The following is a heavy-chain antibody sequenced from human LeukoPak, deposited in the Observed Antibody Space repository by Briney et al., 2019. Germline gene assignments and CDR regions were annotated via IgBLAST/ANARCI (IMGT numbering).Heavy chain of an antibody. V-gene: IGHV3-74*01. Sequence: GGSLRLSCAASGFSFSSYWIHWVRQAPGKGLVWVSRINSDGSSTSYADSVKGRFTISRDNAKNTLYLQMNSLRAEDTAVYYCARVGRGPGYCSGGSCPQAFDIRGQGTMVTVSS. CDR2: INSDGSST. D-gene: IGHD2-15*01. CDR3: ARVGRGPGYCSGGSCPQAFDI. J-gene: IGHJ3*02. CDR1: GFSFSSYW.